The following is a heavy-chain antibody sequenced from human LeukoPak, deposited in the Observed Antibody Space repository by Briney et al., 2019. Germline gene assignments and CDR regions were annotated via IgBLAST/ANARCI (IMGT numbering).Heavy chain of an antibody. J-gene: IGHJ4*02. CDR2: ISSSSTI. Sequence: GGSLRLSCAASGFTFSSYSMNGVRQAPGKGLEWVSYISSSSTIYYADSVKGRFTISRDNAKNSLYLQMNSLRAEDTAVYYCARDRSSWYIWGQGTLVTVSS. D-gene: IGHD6-13*01. CDR1: GFTFSSYS. V-gene: IGHV3-48*01. CDR3: ARDRSSWYI.